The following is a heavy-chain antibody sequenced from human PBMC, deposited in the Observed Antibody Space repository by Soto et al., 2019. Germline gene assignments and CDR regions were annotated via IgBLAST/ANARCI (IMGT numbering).Heavy chain of an antibody. CDR3: ARLLFGAANWFDP. D-gene: IGHD3-10*01. CDR1: GDSIRSYY. J-gene: IGHJ5*02. CDR2: IYYSGST. V-gene: IGHV4-59*01. Sequence: SATLSLTCTVTGDSIRSYYWSWIRQPPGKGLEWIGYIYYSGSTNYNPSLKSRVTISVDTSKNQFSLKLSSVTAADTAVYYCARLLFGAANWFDPWGQGTLVTVS.